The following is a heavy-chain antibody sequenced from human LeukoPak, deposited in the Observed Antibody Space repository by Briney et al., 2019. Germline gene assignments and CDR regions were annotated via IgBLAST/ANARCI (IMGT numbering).Heavy chain of an antibody. CDR1: GGTFSSYA. V-gene: IGHV1-69*05. J-gene: IGHJ5*02. D-gene: IGHD3-16*01. CDR3: ARGALFWGGSNNCFAP. CDR2: IIPIFGTA. Sequence: SVKVSCKASGGTFSSYAISWVRQAPGQGLEWMGGIIPIFGTANYAQKFQGRVTITTDESTSTAYMELSSLTSEDPAVYYCARGALFWGGSNNCFAPGAQGPRATVPS.